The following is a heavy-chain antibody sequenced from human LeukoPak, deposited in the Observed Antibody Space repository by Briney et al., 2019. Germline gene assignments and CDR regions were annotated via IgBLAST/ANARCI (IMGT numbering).Heavy chain of an antibody. CDR2: ISRNGGST. D-gene: IGHD3-10*01. Sequence: GGSLSLSCSASGFTFSSYAMHWVRQAPGKGLEYVSAISRNGGSTYYADSVKGRFTISRDNSKNTLYLQMSSLRAEDTAVYYCVTYRRGILVRGTTFDYWGQGTLVTVSS. J-gene: IGHJ4*02. V-gene: IGHV3-64D*06. CDR1: GFTFSSYA. CDR3: VTYRRGILVRGTTFDY.